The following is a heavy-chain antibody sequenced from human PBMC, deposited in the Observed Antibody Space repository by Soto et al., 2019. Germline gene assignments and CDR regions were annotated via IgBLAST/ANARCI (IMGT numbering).Heavy chain of an antibody. J-gene: IGHJ3*02. Sequence: QVQLVQSGAEVKKPGASVKVSCKASAYTFTHYSMHWVRQAPGQRLEWMGSINAGNGNTKYSQKFQGRVTMTSDTSARTAYMDLSSLRSEDTGVYYCERRGTREDTDKGNDAFDIWGQGTMVTVSS. D-gene: IGHD5-18*01. V-gene: IGHV1-3*01. CDR1: AYTFTHYS. CDR2: INAGNGNT. CDR3: ERRGTREDTDKGNDAFDI.